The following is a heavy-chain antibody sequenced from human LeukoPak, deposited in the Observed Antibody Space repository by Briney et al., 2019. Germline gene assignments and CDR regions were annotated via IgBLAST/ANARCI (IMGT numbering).Heavy chain of an antibody. Sequence: SETLSLTCTVSGGSISSYYWSWIRQPPGKGLEWIGYIYYSGSTNYNPSLKSRVTISVDTSKNQFSLKLSSVTAADTAVYYCARSSLGYCSGGSCGFYYYYGMDVWGQGTTVTVS. CDR2: IYYSGST. D-gene: IGHD2-15*01. V-gene: IGHV4-59*01. J-gene: IGHJ6*02. CDR1: GGSISSYY. CDR3: ARSSLGYCSGGSCGFYYYYGMDV.